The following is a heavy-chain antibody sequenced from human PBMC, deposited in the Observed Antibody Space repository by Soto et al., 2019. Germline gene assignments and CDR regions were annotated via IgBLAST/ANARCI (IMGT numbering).Heavy chain of an antibody. J-gene: IGHJ6*03. CDR1: GFTFSSYA. D-gene: IGHD3-10*01. CDR2: ISGSGGST. CDR3: AKDTDSDYYYYMDV. Sequence: GSLRLSCAASGFTFSSYAMSCVRQAPGKGLEWVSAISGSGGSTYYADSVKGRFTISRDNSKNTLYLQMNSLRAEDTAVYYCAKDTDSDYYYYMDVWGKGTTVTVSS. V-gene: IGHV3-23*01.